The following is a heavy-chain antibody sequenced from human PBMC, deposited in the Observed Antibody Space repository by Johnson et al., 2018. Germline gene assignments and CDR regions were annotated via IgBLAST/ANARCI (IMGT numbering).Heavy chain of an antibody. CDR2: IRDSRGYI. CDR1: RFTFSSYT. CDR3: ARGRYSSGSDALHI. D-gene: IGHD6-19*01. Sequence: VQLGESGGGLVEHGGTMILSCAASRFTFSSYTMNWVRQAPGKGLEWVSSIRDSRGYIHVADSVKGLFTISTDNAKNSLYLQMNSLRAEDTAGYYCARGRYSSGSDALHIWGQGTMVTVSS. V-gene: IGHV3-21*01. J-gene: IGHJ3*02.